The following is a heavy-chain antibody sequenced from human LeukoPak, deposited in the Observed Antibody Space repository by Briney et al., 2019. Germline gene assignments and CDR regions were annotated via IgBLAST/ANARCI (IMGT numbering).Heavy chain of an antibody. CDR2: ISSSGGNT. V-gene: IGHV3-64*02. D-gene: IGHD3-10*01. CDR3: ARATGSGSYPRRLDY. CDR1: GFTFSSYS. J-gene: IGHJ4*02. Sequence: PGGSLRLSCAASGFTFSSYSMNWVRQAPGKGLEFVSGISSSGGNTYYADSVKGRFTISRDNSRNTLHLQMGSLRPEDMAVYYCARATGSGSYPRRLDYWGQGTLVTVSS.